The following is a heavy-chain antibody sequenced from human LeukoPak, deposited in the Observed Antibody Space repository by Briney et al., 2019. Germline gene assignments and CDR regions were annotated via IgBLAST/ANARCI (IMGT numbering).Heavy chain of an antibody. J-gene: IGHJ4*02. CDR3: ARRSRATAGGDYFDY. D-gene: IGHD6-13*01. Sequence: SETLSLTCTVSGGSLSTYYWSWLRQPPGKGLEWIGYIYYSGNTNYNPSLKSRVTISLDTSRNQFSLKLSSVTAADTAVYYCARRSRATAGGDYFDYWGQGTLVTVSS. V-gene: IGHV4-59*08. CDR1: GGSLSTYY. CDR2: IYYSGNT.